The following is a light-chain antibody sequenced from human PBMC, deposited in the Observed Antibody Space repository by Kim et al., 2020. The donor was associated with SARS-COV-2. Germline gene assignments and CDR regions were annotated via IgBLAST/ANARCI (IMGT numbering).Light chain of an antibody. CDR1: SSDVGGYNY. Sequence: GQSITISCTRTSSDVGGYNYVSLYQQHPGKAPKLMIYDVSNRPSGVSNRFSGSKSGNTASLTISGLQAEDEADYYCSSYTGSTPYVFGTGTKVTVL. J-gene: IGLJ1*01. CDR2: DVS. CDR3: SSYTGSTPYV. V-gene: IGLV2-14*03.